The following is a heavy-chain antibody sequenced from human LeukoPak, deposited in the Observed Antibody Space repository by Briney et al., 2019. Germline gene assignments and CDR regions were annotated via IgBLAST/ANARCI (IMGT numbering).Heavy chain of an antibody. CDR1: GGSISSYY. D-gene: IGHD6-19*01. V-gene: IGHV4-59*08. Sequence: SGTLSLTCTVSGGSISSYYWSWIRQPPGKGLEWIGYIYYSGSTNYNPSLKSRVTISVDTTKNQFSLKLSSVTAADTAVYYCARPDSGWLDYWGQGTLVTVSS. J-gene: IGHJ4*02. CDR2: IYYSGST. CDR3: ARPDSGWLDY.